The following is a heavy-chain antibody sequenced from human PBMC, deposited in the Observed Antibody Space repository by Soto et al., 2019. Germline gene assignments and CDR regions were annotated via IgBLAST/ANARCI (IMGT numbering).Heavy chain of an antibody. CDR3: AGGIAARPLGY. V-gene: IGHV4-4*02. CDR2: IYHSGST. J-gene: IGHJ4*02. Sequence: SETLSLTCAVSGVSISSSNWWSWVRQPPGKGLEWIGEIYHSGSTYYNPSLKSRVTISIDRSKNQFSLKLSSVTAADTAVYYCAGGIAARPLGYWGQGTLVTVSS. D-gene: IGHD6-6*01. CDR1: GVSISSSNW.